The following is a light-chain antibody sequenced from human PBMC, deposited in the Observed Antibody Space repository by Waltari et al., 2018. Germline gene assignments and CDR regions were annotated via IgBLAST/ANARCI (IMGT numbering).Light chain of an antibody. CDR2: DAS. CDR1: QDINNY. CDR3: QQYENLPYT. V-gene: IGKV1-33*01. J-gene: IGKJ2*01. Sequence: DIQMTQSPSSLSASVGDRVTITCQASQDINNYLNWYQQKPGKAPKLLIYDASNLEKGVPSRFSGSGSGRDFTFTISSLQPEDIATYYCQQYENLPYTFGQGTKLKIK.